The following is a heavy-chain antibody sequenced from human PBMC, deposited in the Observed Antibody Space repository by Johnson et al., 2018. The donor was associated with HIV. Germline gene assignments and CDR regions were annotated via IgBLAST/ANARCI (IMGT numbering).Heavy chain of an antibody. CDR3: ATPRSEYQPYDAFDI. D-gene: IGHD2-2*01. V-gene: IGHV3-15*01. CDR1: GLIFSDNY. J-gene: IGHJ3*02. CDR2: IKSKTDGGTT. Sequence: EVQLVESGGGLVKPGGSLRLSCAASGLIFSDNYMSWIRQAPGKGLEWVGRIKSKTDGGTTDYAAPVKGRFTISRDDSKNTLYLQMNSLRAEDTAGYYCATPRSEYQPYDAFDIWGQGTMVTVSS.